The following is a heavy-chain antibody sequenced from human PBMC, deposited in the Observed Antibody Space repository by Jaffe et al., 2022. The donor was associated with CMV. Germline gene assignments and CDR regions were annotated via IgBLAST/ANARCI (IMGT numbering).Heavy chain of an antibody. CDR1: GGSFSGYY. CDR2: INHSGST. J-gene: IGHJ6*02. V-gene: IGHV4-34*01. Sequence: QVQLQQWGAGLLKPSETLSLTCAVYGGSFSGYYWSWIRQPPGKGLEWIGEINHSGSTNYNPSLKSRVTISVDTSKNQFSLKLSSVTAADTAVYYCARGRDGSGSYYIRYYYYYGMDVWGQGTTVTVSS. CDR3: ARGRDGSGSYYIRYYYYYGMDV. D-gene: IGHD3-10*01.